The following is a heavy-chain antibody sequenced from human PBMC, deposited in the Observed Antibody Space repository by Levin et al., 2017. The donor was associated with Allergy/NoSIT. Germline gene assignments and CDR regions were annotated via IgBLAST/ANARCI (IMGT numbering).Heavy chain of an antibody. Sequence: SETLSLTCTVSGGSISSGDYYWSWIRQPPGKGLEWIGYIYYSGSTYYNPSLKSRVTISVDTSKNQFSLKLSSVTAADTAVYYCARAQDYYDSSSVAFDYWGQGTLVTVSS. J-gene: IGHJ4*02. CDR3: ARAQDYYDSSSVAFDY. V-gene: IGHV4-30-4*01. CDR1: GGSISSGDYY. D-gene: IGHD3-22*01. CDR2: IYYSGST.